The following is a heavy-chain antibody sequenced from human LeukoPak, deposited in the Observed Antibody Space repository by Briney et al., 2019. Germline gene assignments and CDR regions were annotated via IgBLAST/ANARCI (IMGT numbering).Heavy chain of an antibody. D-gene: IGHD1-7*01. J-gene: IGHJ4*02. CDR1: GGTFSSYA. CDR3: ARDNLELRGNFDY. CDR2: IIPIFGTA. V-gene: IGHV1-69*13. Sequence: ASVKVSCKASGGTFSSYAISWVRQAPGQGLEWMGGIIPIFGTASYAQKFQGRVTITADESTSTAYMELSSLRSEDTAVYYCARDNLELRGNFDYWGQGTLVTVSS.